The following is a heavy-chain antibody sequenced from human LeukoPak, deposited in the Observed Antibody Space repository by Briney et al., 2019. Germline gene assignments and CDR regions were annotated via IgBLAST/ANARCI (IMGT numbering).Heavy chain of an antibody. V-gene: IGHV5-51*01. CDR3: ARQDGTARYYFDS. Sequence: NRGESLKISCKGSGYSFTSYWIGWVRQMPGKGLEWMGIIYPGDSDTRYSPSFQGQVTISADKSITTAYLQWSSLKASDTAMYYCARQDGTARYYFDSWGLGTLVTVSS. J-gene: IGHJ4*02. CDR1: GYSFTSYW. CDR2: IYPGDSDT. D-gene: IGHD6-6*01.